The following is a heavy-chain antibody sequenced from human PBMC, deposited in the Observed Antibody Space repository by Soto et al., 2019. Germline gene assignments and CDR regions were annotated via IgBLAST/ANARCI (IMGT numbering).Heavy chain of an antibody. D-gene: IGHD2-15*01. V-gene: IGHV3-33*01. J-gene: IGHJ6*02. Sequence: QVQLVESGGGVVQPGRSLRLSCAASGFTFSSYGMHWVRQAPGKGLEWVAVIWYDGSKKYYADSVKGRFTISRDNSKNTLYLQMNSLRAEDTAVYYCARDGSATHYYYYYGMDVWGQGTTVTVSS. CDR1: GFTFSSYG. CDR2: IWYDGSKK. CDR3: ARDGSATHYYYYYGMDV.